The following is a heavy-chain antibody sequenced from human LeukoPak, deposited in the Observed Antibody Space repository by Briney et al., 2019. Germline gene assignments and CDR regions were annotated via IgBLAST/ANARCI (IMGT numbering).Heavy chain of an antibody. D-gene: IGHD6-19*01. CDR2: IYYSGST. CDR3: ASPRIAVAPLADY. J-gene: IGHJ4*02. Sequence: SETLSLTCTVSGGSISSSSYYWGWIRQPPGKGLEWTGSIYYSGSTYYNPSLKSRVTISVDTSKNQFSLKLSSVTAADTAVYYCASPRIAVAPLADYWGQGTLVTVSS. CDR1: GGSISSSSYY. V-gene: IGHV4-39*01.